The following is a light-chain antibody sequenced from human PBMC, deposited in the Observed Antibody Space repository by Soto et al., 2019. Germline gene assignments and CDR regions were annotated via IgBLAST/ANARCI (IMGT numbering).Light chain of an antibody. V-gene: IGKV1-27*01. Sequence: DIQMTQSPSSLSASVGDRVTITCRASQGISNYLAWYQQKPGKVPKLLMYAASTLQSGVPSRFSGSGSGTDFTLTISSLQPEDVATYSCLKYNSALWTFGQGTKVEIK. J-gene: IGKJ1*01. CDR1: QGISNY. CDR2: AAS. CDR3: LKYNSALWT.